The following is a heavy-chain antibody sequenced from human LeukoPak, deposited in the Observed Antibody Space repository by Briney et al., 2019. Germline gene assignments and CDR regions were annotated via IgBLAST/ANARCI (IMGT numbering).Heavy chain of an antibody. CDR1: RFTVSNTY. CDR2: IYSGGNT. J-gene: IGHJ4*02. D-gene: IGHD2-15*01. Sequence: GGSLRLSCAASRFTVSNTYMSWVRQAPGNGLEWVSLIYSGGNTYYADSVKGRFSISRDNSKNTLYLQMNSLRAEDTAVYYCARAYCSGGSCYFDYWGQGALVTVSS. V-gene: IGHV3-53*01. CDR3: ARAYCSGGSCYFDY.